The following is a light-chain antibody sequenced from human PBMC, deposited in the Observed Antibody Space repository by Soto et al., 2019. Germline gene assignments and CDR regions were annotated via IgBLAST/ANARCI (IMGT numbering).Light chain of an antibody. V-gene: IGKV1-9*01. CDR1: QGIRSY. CDR2: AAS. Sequence: TQLTQSPSSLSASVGYRFTITCRASQGIRSYLAWYQQKPGKAPKLLIYAASTLQSGVPSRFSGSGSGTDFTLTISRLEPEDFAVYYCQQYGSSFGQGTRREIK. CDR3: QQYGSS. J-gene: IGKJ5*01.